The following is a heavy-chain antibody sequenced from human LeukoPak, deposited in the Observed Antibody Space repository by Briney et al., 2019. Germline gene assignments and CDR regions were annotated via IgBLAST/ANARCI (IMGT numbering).Heavy chain of an antibody. D-gene: IGHD5-18*01. V-gene: IGHV3-48*03. CDR1: GFTFTNYE. CDR3: ARDSYLRIDI. J-gene: IGHJ3*02. Sequence: GGSLRLSCVGSGFTFTNYEMTWVRQAPGKGLEWLSFISTTGGTIYYADSVKGRFTISRDNARDSLYLQMNGLRAEDTAVYFCARDSYLRIDIWGQATMVTVSS. CDR2: ISTTGGTI.